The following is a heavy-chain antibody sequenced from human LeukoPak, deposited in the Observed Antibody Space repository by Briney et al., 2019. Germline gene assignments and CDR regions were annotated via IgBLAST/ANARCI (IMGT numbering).Heavy chain of an antibody. D-gene: IGHD3-16*01. CDR1: GGSISSYY. J-gene: IGHJ4*02. CDR2: IYYSGGT. Sequence: SETLSLTCTVSGGSISSYYWSWIRQPPGKGLEWIGYIYYSGGTNYNPSLKSRVTISVDTSKNQFSLKLSSVTAADTAVYYCAGLRPGEEIDYWGQGTLVTVSS. CDR3: AGLRPGEEIDY. V-gene: IGHV4-59*08.